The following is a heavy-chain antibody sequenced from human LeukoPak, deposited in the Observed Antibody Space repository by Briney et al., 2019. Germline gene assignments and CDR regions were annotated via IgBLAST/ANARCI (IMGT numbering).Heavy chain of an antibody. D-gene: IGHD6-13*01. CDR2: IYYSGST. CDR1: GGSISSYY. Sequence: PSETLSLTCTVSGGSISSYYWSWIRQPPGKGLEWIGYIYYSGSTNYNPSLKSRVTISVDTSKNQFSLKLSSVTAADTAVYYCARRVRVAAAVYYFDYWGQGTLVTVSS. J-gene: IGHJ4*02. V-gene: IGHV4-59*08. CDR3: ARRVRVAAAVYYFDY.